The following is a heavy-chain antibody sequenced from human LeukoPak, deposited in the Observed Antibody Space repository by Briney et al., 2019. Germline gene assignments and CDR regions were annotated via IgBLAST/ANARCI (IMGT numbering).Heavy chain of an antibody. J-gene: IGHJ5*02. Sequence: PGGSLRLSCTASGFAFSSYAMAWVRQAPGKGLEWLSYISSSSKINYAGSVKGRFTISRDNAKNSVDLQMISLRDEDTAVYYCARSANPGVHDFDPWGQGTLVTVSS. V-gene: IGHV3-48*02. CDR3: ARSANPGVHDFDP. CDR2: ISSSSKI. CDR1: GFAFSSYA. D-gene: IGHD6-6*01.